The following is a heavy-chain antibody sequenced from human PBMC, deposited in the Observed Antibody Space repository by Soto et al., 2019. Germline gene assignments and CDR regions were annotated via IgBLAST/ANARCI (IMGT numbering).Heavy chain of an antibody. CDR3: VRVAPRGDDYSGQYNWFDP. Sequence: GGSLRLSCAASGFTFSSYWMSWVRQAPGKGLEWVANIKQDGSEKYYVDSVKGRFTISRDNAKNSFSLQMNSLRAEDTAVYYCVRVAPRGDDYSGQYNWFDPWGQGTLVTVSS. CDR2: IKQDGSEK. CDR1: GFTFSSYW. J-gene: IGHJ5*02. D-gene: IGHD4-4*01. V-gene: IGHV3-7*01.